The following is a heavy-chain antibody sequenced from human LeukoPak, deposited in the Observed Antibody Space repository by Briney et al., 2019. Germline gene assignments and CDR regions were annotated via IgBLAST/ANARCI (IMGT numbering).Heavy chain of an antibody. J-gene: IGHJ4*02. V-gene: IGHV3-9*01. CDR3: AKGSIFGVVTTPHYFDY. CDR2: ISWNSGSI. D-gene: IGHD3-3*01. Sequence: PGRSLRLSCAASGFTFDDYAMHWVRQAPGKGLEWVSGISWNSGSIGYADSVKGRFTISRDNAKNSLYLQMNSLRAEDTALYYCAKGSIFGVVTTPHYFDYWGQGTLVTVSS. CDR1: GFTFDDYA.